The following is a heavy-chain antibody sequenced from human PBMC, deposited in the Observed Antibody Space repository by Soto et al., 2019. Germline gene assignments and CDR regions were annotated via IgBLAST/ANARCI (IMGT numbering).Heavy chain of an antibody. J-gene: IGHJ4*02. CDR3: AKLTAA. CDR2: ITSSGGGT. V-gene: IGHV3-23*01. D-gene: IGHD6-13*01. CDR1: GFTFSAYV. Sequence: GGSLRLSCAASGFTFSAYVMSWVRQAPGKGLEWVSSITSSGGGTYYADSVKGRFTVSRDNSKNTVYLQMNSLRDEDTAVYYCAKLTAARGQGTLVTVSS.